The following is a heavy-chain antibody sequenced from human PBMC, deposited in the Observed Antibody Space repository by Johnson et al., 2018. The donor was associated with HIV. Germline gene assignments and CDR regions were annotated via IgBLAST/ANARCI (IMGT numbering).Heavy chain of an antibody. CDR3: ATDRNYDILSI. J-gene: IGHJ3*02. D-gene: IGHD3-9*01. CDR1: GFIFSVYW. Sequence: VQLVESGGGLVQPGGSLRLSCGASGFIFSVYWMSWVRQAPGKGLEWVANIKQDGSEKYYADSVKGRFTISRDNAKNTLYLQMNSRRAEDTAVYYCATDRNYDILSIWGQGTVVTVSS. CDR2: IKQDGSEK. V-gene: IGHV3-7*01.